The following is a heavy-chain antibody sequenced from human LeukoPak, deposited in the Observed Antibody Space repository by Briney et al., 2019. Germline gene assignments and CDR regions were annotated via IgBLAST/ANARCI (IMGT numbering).Heavy chain of an antibody. J-gene: IGHJ4*02. V-gene: IGHV4-59*02. CDR1: GGAVNSYY. D-gene: IGHD3-3*01. Sequence: PSETLSLTCNVSGGAVNSYYWSWIRQTPGEGLKWIGYISHNGNIDYAPSLKSRVTMSIDTPKNQFSLKLTSVTAADTALYFCARGFCSDEICQVFTHWGQGILVTVSS. CDR3: ARGFCSDEICQVFTH. CDR2: ISHNGNI.